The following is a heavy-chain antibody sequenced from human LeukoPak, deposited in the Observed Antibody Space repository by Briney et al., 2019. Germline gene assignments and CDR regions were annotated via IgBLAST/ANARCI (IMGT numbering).Heavy chain of an antibody. CDR1: GFTFSSYG. Sequence: GGSLRLSCAASGFTFSSYGMHWVRQAPGKGLEWVAFIRYGGTNKYYADSVKGRFTISRDNSKNTLYLQMNSLRAEDTAVYYCANLAGLLFRDAFDIWGQGTMVTVSS. V-gene: IGHV3-30*02. CDR2: IRYGGTNK. D-gene: IGHD2-21*02. J-gene: IGHJ3*02. CDR3: ANLAGLLFRDAFDI.